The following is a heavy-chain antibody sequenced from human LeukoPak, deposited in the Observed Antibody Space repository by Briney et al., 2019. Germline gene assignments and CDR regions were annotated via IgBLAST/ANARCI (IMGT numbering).Heavy chain of an antibody. V-gene: IGHV3-9*01. CDR1: GFTFDDYA. CDR2: ISWNSGSI. Sequence: GRSLRLSCAASGFTFDDYAMHWVRQAPGKGLEWVSGISWNSGSIGYADSVKGRFTISRDNAKNSLYLQMNSLRAEDTAVYYCARDIVATFYYGMDVWGQGTTVTVSS. CDR3: ARDIVATFYYGMDV. D-gene: IGHD5-12*01. J-gene: IGHJ6*02.